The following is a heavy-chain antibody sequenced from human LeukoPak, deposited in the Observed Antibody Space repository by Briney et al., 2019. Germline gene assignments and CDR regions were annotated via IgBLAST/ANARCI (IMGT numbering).Heavy chain of an antibody. Sequence: GGSLRLSCAASGFTFSNYWMSRVRQAPGEGLEWVANMKYDGSEKYYVDSVKGRFTISRDNAGNSLFLQMNSLRAGDTAVYYRAREGTITSYNFDYWGQGTPVTVSS. CDR2: MKYDGSEK. CDR3: AREGTITSYNFDY. J-gene: IGHJ4*02. CDR1: GFTFSNYW. V-gene: IGHV3-7*05. D-gene: IGHD3-16*01.